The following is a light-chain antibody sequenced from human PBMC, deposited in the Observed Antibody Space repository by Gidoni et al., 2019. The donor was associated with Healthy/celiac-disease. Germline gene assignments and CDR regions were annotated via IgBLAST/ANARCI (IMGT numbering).Light chain of an antibody. J-gene: IGKJ2*01. V-gene: IGKV3-11*01. CDR3: QQRSNWPPGYT. CDR1: QRVSSY. CDR2: DAS. Sequence: EIVLTPSPATLSLSPGERATLSCRASQRVSSYLAWYQQKPGQAPRLLIYDASNRATGLPARFIGSGSGTDFTLTISSLEPEDFAVYYCQQRSNWPPGYTFGQGTKLEIK.